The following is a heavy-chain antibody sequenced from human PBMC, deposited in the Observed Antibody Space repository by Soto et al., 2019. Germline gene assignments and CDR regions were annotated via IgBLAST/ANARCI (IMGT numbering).Heavy chain of an antibody. CDR3: TRHGSGSYYSVDS. CDR1: GGSITSGDNYY. D-gene: IGHD3-10*01. CDR2: VHYNGRT. J-gene: IGHJ4*02. Sequence: QLQLQESGPGLVQPSETLSLTCTVSGGSITSGDNYYWGWIRQPPGKGLEYIGSVHYNGRTYYNPSLKSRVTVSADTSKNQFSLKLTSVTAADTAVYYCTRHGSGSYYSVDSWGQGTLVTVSS. V-gene: IGHV4-39*01.